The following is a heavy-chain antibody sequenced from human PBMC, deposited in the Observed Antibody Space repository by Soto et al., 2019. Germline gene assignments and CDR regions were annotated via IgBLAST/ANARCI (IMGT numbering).Heavy chain of an antibody. V-gene: IGHV3-23*01. Sequence: EVQLLESGGGLVQPGGSLRLSCAASGFTFSSYAMSWVRQAPGKGLEWVSAISGSGGSTYYADSVKGRFTISRDNSKNTLYLQMNSLRAEDTAVYYCARQPVVVVRILDYWGQGTLVTVSS. D-gene: IGHD2-15*01. J-gene: IGHJ4*02. CDR3: ARQPVVVVRILDY. CDR2: ISGSGGST. CDR1: GFTFSSYA.